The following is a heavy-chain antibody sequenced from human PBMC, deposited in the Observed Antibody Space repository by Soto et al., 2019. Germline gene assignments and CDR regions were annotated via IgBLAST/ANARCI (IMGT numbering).Heavy chain of an antibody. CDR2: IYYSGST. CDR3: ARLNYYYYGMDV. Sequence: PSETLSLTCTVSGGSISSGDYYWSWIRQPPGKGLEWIGYIYYSGSTYYNPSLKSRVTISVDTSKNQFSLKLSSVTAADTAVYYCARLNYYYYGMDVWGQGNTVTVSS. V-gene: IGHV4-30-4*01. CDR1: GGSISSGDYY. J-gene: IGHJ6*02.